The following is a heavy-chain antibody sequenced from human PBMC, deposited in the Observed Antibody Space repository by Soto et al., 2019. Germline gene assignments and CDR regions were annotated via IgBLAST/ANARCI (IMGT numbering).Heavy chain of an antibody. V-gene: IGHV1-3*01. CDR1: GYTFTSYA. J-gene: IGHJ4*02. CDR3: ARVLRPITGTAPYDY. CDR2: INAGNGNT. D-gene: IGHD1-20*01. Sequence: QVQLVQSGAEVKKPGASVKVSCKASGYTFTSYAMHWVRQAPGQRPEWMGWINAGNGNTKYSQKFQGRVTITRDTSASTAYMELSSLRSEDTAVYYCARVLRPITGTAPYDYWGQGTLVTVSS.